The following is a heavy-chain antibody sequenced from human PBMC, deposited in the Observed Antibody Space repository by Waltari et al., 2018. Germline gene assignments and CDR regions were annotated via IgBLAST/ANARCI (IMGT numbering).Heavy chain of an antibody. CDR3: VRNRGWQQFDF. CDR2: RKEDGGRK. D-gene: IGHD2-15*01. V-gene: IGHV3-7*01. Sequence: EVQLVESGGGLVQPGGSLRLSCAASGFTLSHYWMGWVRQAPGKGLGWVAGRKEDGGRKDYVDSVKGRCTISRDNAKSTLYLQMNSLRAEDTAVFYCVRNRGWQQFDFWGQGTLVTVSS. J-gene: IGHJ4*02. CDR1: GFTLSHYW.